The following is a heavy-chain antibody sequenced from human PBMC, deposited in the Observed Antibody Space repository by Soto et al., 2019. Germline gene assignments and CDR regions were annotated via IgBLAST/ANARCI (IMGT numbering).Heavy chain of an antibody. CDR3: GGDQGYYYSGTDV. CDR1: GDSISNYY. J-gene: IGHJ6*02. V-gene: IGHV4-4*07. Sequence: QVQLQEWGPGLVKPSETLSLTCTVSGDSISNYYWSWIRQPAGKGLEWIGRIYTSGTTYYNPSLKGRITMSVGTSKNQLSRKLGFVAAADTGVYFWGGDQGYYYSGTDVWGQGTTVTVSS. CDR2: IYTSGTT.